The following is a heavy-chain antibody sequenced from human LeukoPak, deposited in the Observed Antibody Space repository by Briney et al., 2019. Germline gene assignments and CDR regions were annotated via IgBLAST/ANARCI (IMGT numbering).Heavy chain of an antibody. CDR2: ISGSSSYI. Sequence: GGSLRLSCAASGFTFSSYAMSWVRQAPGKGLEWVSSISGSSSYIYYADSVKGRFTISRDNAKNSLYLQMNSLRAEDTAVYYCARVRYSSSWYFDYWGQGTLVTVSS. CDR1: GFTFSSYA. D-gene: IGHD6-13*01. CDR3: ARVRYSSSWYFDY. V-gene: IGHV3-21*01. J-gene: IGHJ4*02.